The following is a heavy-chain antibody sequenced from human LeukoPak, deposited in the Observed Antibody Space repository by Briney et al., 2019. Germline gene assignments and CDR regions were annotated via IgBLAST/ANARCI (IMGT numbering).Heavy chain of an antibody. CDR2: ISAYNGNT. V-gene: IGHV1-18*01. CDR1: GYTFTSYG. Sequence: ASVKVSCKASGYTFTSYGISWVRQAPGQGLEWMGWISAYNGNTNYAQKLQGRVTMTTDTSTSTAYMELRSLRSDDTAVYYCARGGLVVPAAIPYYYYMDVWGKGTTVTVSS. J-gene: IGHJ6*03. D-gene: IGHD2-2*02. CDR3: ARGGLVVPAAIPYYYYMDV.